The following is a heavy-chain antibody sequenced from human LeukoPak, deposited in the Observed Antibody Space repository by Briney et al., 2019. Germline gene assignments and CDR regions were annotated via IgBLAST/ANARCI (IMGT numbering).Heavy chain of an antibody. CDR2: INPNSGGT. CDR3: ARGHDGGIIDY. CDR1: GGTFSTYA. J-gene: IGHJ4*02. D-gene: IGHD3-16*01. Sequence: ASVKVSCKASGGTFSTYAISWVRQAPGQGLEWMGWINPNSGGTNYAQKFQGRVTMTRDTSISTAYMELSRLRSDDTAVYYCARGHDGGIIDYWGQGTLVTVSS. V-gene: IGHV1-2*02.